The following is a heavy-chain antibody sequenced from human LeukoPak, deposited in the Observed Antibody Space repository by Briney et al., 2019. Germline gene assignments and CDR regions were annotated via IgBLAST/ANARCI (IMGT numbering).Heavy chain of an antibody. CDR1: GGSFSGYY. CDR2: INHSGST. J-gene: IGHJ4*02. D-gene: IGHD1-1*01. V-gene: IGHV4-34*01. Sequence: PSETLSLTCAVHGGSFSGYYWSWIRQPPGKGLEWIGEINHSGSTNYNPSLKSRVTISVDTSKNQFSLKLSSVTAADTAVYYCARGQDNWNYGYWGQGTLVTVSS. CDR3: ARGQDNWNYGY.